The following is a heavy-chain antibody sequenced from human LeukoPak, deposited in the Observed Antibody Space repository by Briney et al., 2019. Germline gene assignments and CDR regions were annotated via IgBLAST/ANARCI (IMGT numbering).Heavy chain of an antibody. CDR1: GGSISSYY. CDR3: ARGPFGGGVIGGAIDY. V-gene: IGHV4-59*01. CDR2: IYYSGST. D-gene: IGHD3-16*01. Sequence: SETLSLTCTVSGGSISSYYWSWIRQPPGKGLEWIGYIYYSGSTNYNPSLKSRVTISVDTSKNQFSLKLSSVTAADTAVYYCARGPFGGGVIGGAIDYWGQGTLVTVSS. J-gene: IGHJ4*02.